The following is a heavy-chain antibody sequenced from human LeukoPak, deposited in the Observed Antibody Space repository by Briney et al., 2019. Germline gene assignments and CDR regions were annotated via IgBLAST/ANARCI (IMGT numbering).Heavy chain of an antibody. D-gene: IGHD3-10*01. Sequence: SETLSLTCAVYGGSFSGYYWSWIRQPPGKGLEWIGEINHSGSTNYNPSLKSRVTISVDTSKNQFSLKLSSVTAADTAVYYCARGGLILPLLWLGEASANFDYWGQGTLVTVSS. CDR3: ARGGLILPLLWLGEASANFDY. CDR2: INHSGST. CDR1: GGSFSGYY. J-gene: IGHJ4*02. V-gene: IGHV4-34*01.